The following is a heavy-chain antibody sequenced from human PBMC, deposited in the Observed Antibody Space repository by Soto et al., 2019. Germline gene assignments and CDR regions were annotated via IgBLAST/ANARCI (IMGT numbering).Heavy chain of an antibody. V-gene: IGHV4-39*01. D-gene: IGHD3-22*01. Sequence: PEETLSLTCTVSGGSISSSSYYWGWIRQPPGKGLEWIGSIYYSGSTYYNPSLKSRVTISVDTSKNQFSLKLSSVTAADTAVYYCARRNYYDSSGDYRNFDYWGQGTRVTVSS. CDR3: ARRNYYDSSGDYRNFDY. CDR1: GGSISSSSYY. CDR2: IYYSGST. J-gene: IGHJ4*02.